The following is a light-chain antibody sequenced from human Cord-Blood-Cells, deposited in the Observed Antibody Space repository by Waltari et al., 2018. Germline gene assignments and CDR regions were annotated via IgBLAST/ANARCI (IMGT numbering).Light chain of an antibody. CDR1: QSISSW. Sequence: DTQLSPSPSTLSPSVGDRVPITFRSSQSISSWLAWYQQKPGKAPKLLIYDASSLESGVPSRFSGSGSGTEFTLTISSLQPDDFATYYCQQYNSNSWTFGQGTKVEIK. CDR3: QQYNSNSWT. J-gene: IGKJ1*01. CDR2: DAS. V-gene: IGKV1-5*01.